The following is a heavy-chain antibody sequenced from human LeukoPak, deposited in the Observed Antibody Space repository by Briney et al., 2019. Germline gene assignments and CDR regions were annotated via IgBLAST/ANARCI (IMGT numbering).Heavy chain of an antibody. CDR3: ARGTLIGSTWVFDY. D-gene: IGHD6-13*01. CDR2: INPNSGGT. J-gene: IGHJ4*02. Sequence: ASVKVSCKASGYTFTGYYMQWVRQAPGQGLEWMGWINPNSGGTKYAQKFQGRVTMTRDTSISTAYMELSRLISDDTAVYYCARGTLIGSTWVFDYWGRGTLVTVSS. CDR1: GYTFTGYY. V-gene: IGHV1-2*02.